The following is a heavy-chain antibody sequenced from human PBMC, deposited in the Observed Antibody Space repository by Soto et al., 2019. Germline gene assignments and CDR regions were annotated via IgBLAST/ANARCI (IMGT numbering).Heavy chain of an antibody. CDR2: IFYSGST. CDR1: GGSLSSFY. J-gene: IGHJ4*02. Sequence: SETLSLTCTVSGGSLSSFYWSWIRQPPGKGLEWLRHIFYSGSTNYSPSLKSRVTISADTSKNQFSLKLNSVTAADTAVYYCARALYSGYDYWGQGTLVTVSS. CDR3: ARALYSGYDY. D-gene: IGHD5-12*01. V-gene: IGHV4-59*01.